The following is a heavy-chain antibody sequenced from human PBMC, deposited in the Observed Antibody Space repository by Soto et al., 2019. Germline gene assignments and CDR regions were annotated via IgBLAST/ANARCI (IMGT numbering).Heavy chain of an antibody. CDR1: GGSITTSGDY. Sequence: SETLSLTCTVSGGSITTSGDYWSWIRQHPGKGLEWIGYISHSGITEYNPSLKSRLTLSIDTSKNQFSLEMSSVTAADTAVYYCARGGYCSSTSCYHFDYWGQGTLVTVSS. V-gene: IGHV4-31*03. CDR3: ARGGYCSSTSCYHFDY. D-gene: IGHD2-2*01. J-gene: IGHJ4*02. CDR2: ISHSGIT.